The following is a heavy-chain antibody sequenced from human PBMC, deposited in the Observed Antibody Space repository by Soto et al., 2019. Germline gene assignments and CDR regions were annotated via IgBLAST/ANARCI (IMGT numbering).Heavy chain of an antibody. CDR3: TRELNTESSAYYSFAS. CDR2: VSTNDDRT. V-gene: IGHV1-18*01. CDR1: GYTFTAYG. D-gene: IGHD3-22*01. J-gene: IGHJ4*02. Sequence: QVQLVQSGPEVKMPGASVKVSCKTSGYTFTAYGLAWLRQAPGQRPEWMGWVSTNDDRTNYAQKLQGRVTMTTDRSTTTTYMELRSLRADDTAVYYCTRELNTESSAYYSFASWGQGTLVTVSS.